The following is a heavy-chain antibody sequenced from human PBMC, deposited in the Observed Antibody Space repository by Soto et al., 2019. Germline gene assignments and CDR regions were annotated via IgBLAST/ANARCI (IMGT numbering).Heavy chain of an antibody. Sequence: EVQLVESGGGLVRPGGSLRLSCAASGFTFSNAWMNWVRQAPGKGLEWVGRIKSNAVGGTTDYAAPVKGRFIISRDDSKNTMYVQMNSLKTEDTAVYYCATGGDCDSTSCFEDGTDVWGQGTAVTVSS. V-gene: IGHV3-15*01. CDR2: IKSNAVGGTT. D-gene: IGHD2-2*01. CDR1: GFTFSNAW. CDR3: ATGGDCDSTSCFEDGTDV. J-gene: IGHJ6*02.